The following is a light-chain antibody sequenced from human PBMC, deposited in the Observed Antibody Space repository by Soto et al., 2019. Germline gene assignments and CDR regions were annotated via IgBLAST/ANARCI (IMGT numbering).Light chain of an antibody. V-gene: IGLV2-14*03. CDR3: SSSSRSSTSYF. Sequence: QSVRTQPASVSGSTGQSITISCTGTSSDIGDSNYVSWYQQHPGKAPKLVIYDVSNRPSGVSNRFSGSKSANIAFLTISGLYAEDEADYYFSSSSRSSTSYFLRNRSKVTVL. J-gene: IGLJ1*01. CDR1: SSDIGDSNY. CDR2: DVS.